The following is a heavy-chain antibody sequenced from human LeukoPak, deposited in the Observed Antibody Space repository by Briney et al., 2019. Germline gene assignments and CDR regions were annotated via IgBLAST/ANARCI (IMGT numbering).Heavy chain of an antibody. J-gene: IGHJ4*02. CDR1: WYRFTSYW. D-gene: IGHD6-19*01. CDR3: ASGIAVAADY. CDR2: IYPGDSDT. V-gene: IGHV5-51*01. Sequence: GGSLEISFQGSWYRFTSYWNGWGRPGPGKGVEWMGIIYPGDSDTRYSPSFQGQVTISADKSISTAYLQWSSLKASDTAMYYCASGIAVAADYWGQGTLVTVSS.